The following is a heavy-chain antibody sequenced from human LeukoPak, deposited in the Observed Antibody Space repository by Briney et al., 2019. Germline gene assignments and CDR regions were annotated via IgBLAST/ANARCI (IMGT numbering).Heavy chain of an antibody. CDR2: IKQDGSEK. J-gene: IGHJ4*02. Sequence: GGSLRLSCAASGFTFSSYWMSWVRQAPGKGLEWVANIKQDGSEKYYVDSVKGRFIISRDNAKNSLYLQMNSLRAEDTAMYYCARSWMRYFDWLLGYWGQGTLVTVSS. CDR3: ARSWMRYFDWLLGY. V-gene: IGHV3-7*01. CDR1: GFTFSSYW. D-gene: IGHD3-9*01.